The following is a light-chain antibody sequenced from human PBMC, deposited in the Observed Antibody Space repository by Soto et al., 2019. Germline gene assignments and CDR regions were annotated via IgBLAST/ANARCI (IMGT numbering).Light chain of an antibody. V-gene: IGKV1-39*01. CDR2: DAS. CDR3: QQSYDMPRT. CDR1: QSISSY. J-gene: IGKJ1*01. Sequence: DIQMTQSPSYLSASVGDRATITCRASQSISSYLNWYQQNPGQAPNLLNYDASSLQSGVPSRFSGSGSGTDFTLTISSLHPEDFSTYYCQQSYDMPRTVGEGTNVEIK.